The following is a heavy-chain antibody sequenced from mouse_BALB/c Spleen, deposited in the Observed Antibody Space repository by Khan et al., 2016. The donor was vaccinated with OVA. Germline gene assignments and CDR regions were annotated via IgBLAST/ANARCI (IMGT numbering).Heavy chain of an antibody. CDR3: AKDPPYYAMDY. CDR2: IWGGGSK. V-gene: IGHV2-6-5*01. J-gene: IGHJ4*01. CDR1: GFSLTDYA. Sequence: VELVESGPGLVAPSQSLSITCTVSGFSLTDYAVSWIRQPPGKGLEWLGVIWGGGSKYYNSALKSSLSISKDNSKRKVFLKMTRLQTDATTMYXCAKDPPYYAMDYWGQGTSVTVSS.